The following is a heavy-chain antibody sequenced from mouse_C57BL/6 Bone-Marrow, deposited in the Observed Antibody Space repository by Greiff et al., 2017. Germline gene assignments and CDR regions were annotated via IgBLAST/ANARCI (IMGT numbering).Heavy chain of an antibody. CDR2: IYPSDSET. V-gene: IGHV1-61*01. Sequence: VQLQQPGAELVRPGSSVKLSCKASGYTFTSYWMDWVKQRPGQGLEWIGNIYPSDSETHYNQKFKDKATLTVDKSSSTAYMQLSSLTSEDSAVYYCARASFYYWLFDYWGQGTTLTVSS. CDR1: GYTFTSYW. D-gene: IGHD2-14*01. J-gene: IGHJ2*01. CDR3: ARASFYYWLFDY.